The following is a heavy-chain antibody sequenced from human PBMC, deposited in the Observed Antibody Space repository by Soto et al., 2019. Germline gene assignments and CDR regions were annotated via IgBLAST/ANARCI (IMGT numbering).Heavy chain of an antibody. CDR2: IIPMFETV. CDR1: GGTFNNYA. J-gene: IGHJ6*02. V-gene: IGHV1-69*01. CDR3: ARGLRTGKYGMDV. Sequence: QEQLLQSGAEVRKPGSSVKVSCKASGGTFNNYAVSWVRQAPGQGLEWMGGIIPMFETVNYAQRFQGRLTIAADESTSTAYMELTILTSADTAIYFCARGLRTGKYGMDVWGQGTTVTVSS. D-gene: IGHD2-15*01.